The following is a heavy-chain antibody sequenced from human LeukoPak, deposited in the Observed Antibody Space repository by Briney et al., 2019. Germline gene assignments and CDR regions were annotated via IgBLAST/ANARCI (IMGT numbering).Heavy chain of an antibody. CDR1: GFTFRSYA. CDR2: ISGSGGST. CDR3: ATWYALGGWFDP. V-gene: IGHV3-23*01. J-gene: IGHJ5*02. D-gene: IGHD6-13*01. Sequence: GGSLRLSCAASGFTFRSYAMSWVREGPGEGLEWVSAISGSGGSTYYADSVKGRFTISKDNSKNTLYLQMNSLRAEDTAVYYCATWYALGGWFDPWGQGTQVTVSS.